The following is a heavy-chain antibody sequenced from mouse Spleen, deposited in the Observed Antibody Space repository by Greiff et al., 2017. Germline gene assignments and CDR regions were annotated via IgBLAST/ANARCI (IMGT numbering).Heavy chain of an antibody. CDR2: IRNKANGYTT. J-gene: IGHJ1*01. CDR1: GFTFTDYY. CDR3: ARDGYYVGWYFDV. V-gene: IGHV7-3*02. D-gene: IGHD2-3*01. Sequence: EVQLKESGGGLVQPGGSLRLSCATSGFTFTDYYMSWVRQPPGKALEWLGFIRNKANGYTTEYSASVKGRFTISRDNSQSILYLQMNTLRAEDSATYYCARDGYYVGWYFDVWGAGTTVTVSS.